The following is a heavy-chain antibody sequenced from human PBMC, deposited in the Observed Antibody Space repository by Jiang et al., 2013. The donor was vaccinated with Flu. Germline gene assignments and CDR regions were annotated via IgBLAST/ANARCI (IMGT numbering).Heavy chain of an antibody. V-gene: IGHV4-34*01. D-gene: IGHD2-2*02. CDR3: ARIDTQDY. CDR1: GGSFNDYY. J-gene: IGHJ4*02. CDR2: INHSGST. Sequence: SETLSLTCAVYGGSFNDYYWTWIRQPPGKGLEWIGEINHSGSTNYNPSLKSRVTISVDTSKNQFSLKLSSMTAADTAVYYCARIDTQDYWGQETLVTVSS.